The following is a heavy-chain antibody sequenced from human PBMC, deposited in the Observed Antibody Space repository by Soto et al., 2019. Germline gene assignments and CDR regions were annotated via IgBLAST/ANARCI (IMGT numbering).Heavy chain of an antibody. CDR3: ARVGLRGVVVVAATLADY. V-gene: IGHV1-18*01. CDR1: GYTFTCYG. J-gene: IGHJ4*02. Sequence: QVQLVQSGAEVKKPGASVKVSCKASGYTFTCYGISWVRQAPGQGLEWMGWISAYNGNTNYAQKLQGRVTMTTDTSTSTAYMELRSLRSDDTAVYYCARVGLRGVVVVAATLADYWGQGTLVTVSS. CDR2: ISAYNGNT. D-gene: IGHD2-15*01.